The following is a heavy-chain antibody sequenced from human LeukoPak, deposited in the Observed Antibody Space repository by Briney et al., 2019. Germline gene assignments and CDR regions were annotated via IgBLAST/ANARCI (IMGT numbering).Heavy chain of an antibody. CDR1: GGSISSYY. CDR2: IYYSGST. Sequence: SETLSLTCTVSGGSISSYYWSWIRQPPGKGLEWIGYIYYSGSTNYNPSLKSRVTISVDTSKNQFSLKLSSVTAADTAVYYCARLGTYYYYMDVWGKGTTVTISS. V-gene: IGHV4-59*01. J-gene: IGHJ6*03. D-gene: IGHD3-10*01. CDR3: ARLGTYYYYMDV.